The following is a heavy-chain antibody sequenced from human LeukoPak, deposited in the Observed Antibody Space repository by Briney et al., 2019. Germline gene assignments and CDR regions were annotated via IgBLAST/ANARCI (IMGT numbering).Heavy chain of an antibody. CDR1: GGFISSYY. Sequence: SETLSLTCTVSGGFISSYYWSWIRQPPGKGLEWIGYIYYSGSTNYNPSLKSRVTISVDTSKNQFSLKLSSVTAADTAVYYCARIAAAGPSPFDYWGQGTLVTVSS. CDR3: ARIAAAGPSPFDY. D-gene: IGHD6-13*01. CDR2: IYYSGST. V-gene: IGHV4-59*08. J-gene: IGHJ4*02.